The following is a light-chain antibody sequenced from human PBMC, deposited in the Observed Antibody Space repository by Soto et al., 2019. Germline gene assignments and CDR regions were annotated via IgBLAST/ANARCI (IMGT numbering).Light chain of an antibody. V-gene: IGKV2-30*02. CDR1: QSLVHSNGNTY. CDR3: MQGTHWPGT. CDR2: KVS. J-gene: IGKJ1*01. Sequence: EVVMTQSPLSLPVTLGQPASISCRSSQSLVHSNGNTYLNWFQQRPGQSPRRLIYKVSNRDSGVPDRFSGSGSGTDFALKISRVEAEDVGDYYYMQGTHWPGTFGQGTKVDIK.